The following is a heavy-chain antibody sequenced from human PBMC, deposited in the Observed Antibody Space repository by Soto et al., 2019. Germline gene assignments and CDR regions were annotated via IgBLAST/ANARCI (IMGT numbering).Heavy chain of an antibody. J-gene: IGHJ5*02. D-gene: IGHD3-22*01. V-gene: IGHV4-34*01. CDR3: ARVVVVITYNWFDP. Sequence: SKALSLTCAVYGGSFSGYYWSWIRQPPGKGLEWIGEINHSGSTNYNPSLKSRVTISVDTSKNQFSLKLSSVTAADTAVYYCARVVVVITYNWFDPWGQGTLVTVSS. CDR1: GGSFSGYY. CDR2: INHSGST.